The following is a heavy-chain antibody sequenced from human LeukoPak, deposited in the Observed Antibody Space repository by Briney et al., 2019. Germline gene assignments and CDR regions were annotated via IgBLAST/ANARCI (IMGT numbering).Heavy chain of an antibody. J-gene: IGHJ4*02. V-gene: IGHV4-61*01. CDR3: ARDRVAAASLDY. Sequence: NPSETLSLTCTVSGGSVSSGSYYWSWIRQPPGKGLEWIGYIYYSGSTNYNPSLKSRGTISVDTSKNQFPLKLSSVTAADTAVYYCARDRVAAASLDYWGQGTLVTVSS. D-gene: IGHD6-13*01. CDR1: GGSVSSGSYY. CDR2: IYYSGST.